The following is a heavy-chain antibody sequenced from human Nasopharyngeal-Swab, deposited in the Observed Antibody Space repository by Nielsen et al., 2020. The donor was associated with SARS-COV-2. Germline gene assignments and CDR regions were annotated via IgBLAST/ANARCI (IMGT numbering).Heavy chain of an antibody. CDR1: GFTFSSYW. Sequence: GGSLRLSCAASGFTFSSYWMHWVRQAPGKGLVCVSRMNSDGSRTSYADSVQGRFTISRDNARNTLYLQMNNLRAEDTAVYYCARGAAVVDKLLDYWGQGTLVTVSS. V-gene: IGHV3-74*01. CDR3: ARGAAVVDKLLDY. D-gene: IGHD3-22*01. J-gene: IGHJ4*02. CDR2: MNSDGSRT.